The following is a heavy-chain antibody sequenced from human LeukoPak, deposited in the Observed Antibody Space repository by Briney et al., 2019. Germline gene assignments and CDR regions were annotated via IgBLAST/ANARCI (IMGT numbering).Heavy chain of an antibody. CDR1: GGSISRNY. J-gene: IGHJ5*02. D-gene: IGHD5-18*01. V-gene: IGHV4-59*01. CDR3: AREGYSYGYGS. CDR2: IYSSGTT. Sequence: SETLSLTCTVSGGSISRNYWSWIRQPPGKGLEWIGYIYSSGTTNYNPSLKSRVTISVDTSKNQFSLKLSSVTAADTAVYYCAREGYSYGYGSWGQGTLVTVSS.